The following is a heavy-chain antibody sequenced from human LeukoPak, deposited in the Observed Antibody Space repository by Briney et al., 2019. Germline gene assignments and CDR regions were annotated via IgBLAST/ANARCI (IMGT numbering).Heavy chain of an antibody. CDR1: GGSISSYY. V-gene: IGHV4-59*01. J-gene: IGHJ6*02. CDR2: IYYSGST. CDR3: ARDRDYGGNSGLYYYYGMDV. D-gene: IGHD4-23*01. Sequence: SETLSLTCTVSGGSISSYYWSWIRQPPGKGLEWIGYIYYSGSTNYNPSLKSRVTISVDTSKNQFSLKLSSVTAADTAAYYCARDRDYGGNSGLYYYYGMDVWGQGTTVTVSS.